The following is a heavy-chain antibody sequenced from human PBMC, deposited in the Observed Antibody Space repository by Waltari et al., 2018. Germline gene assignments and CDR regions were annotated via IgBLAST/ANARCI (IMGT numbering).Heavy chain of an antibody. D-gene: IGHD5-18*01. CDR3: RYTAMVLVGNAFDI. CDR1: GGTFSSYA. CDR2: ISPIFGTA. V-gene: IGHV1-69*12. Sequence: QVQLVQSGAEVKKPGSSVKVSCKASGGTFSSYAISWVRQAPGQGLEWMGGISPIFGTANYAQKFQGRVTITADESTSTAYMELSSLRSEDTAVYYCRYTAMVLVGNAFDIWGQGTMVTVSS. J-gene: IGHJ3*02.